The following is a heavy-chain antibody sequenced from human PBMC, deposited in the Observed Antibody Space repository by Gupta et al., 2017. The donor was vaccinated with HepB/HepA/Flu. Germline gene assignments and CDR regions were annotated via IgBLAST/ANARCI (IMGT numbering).Heavy chain of an antibody. D-gene: IGHD6-13*01. CDR2: IYGNGDT. V-gene: IGHV4-4*07. CDR3: AKDRVAALGGNWFDP. J-gene: IGHJ5*02. Sequence: QVQLQESGPGLVKPSETLSLTCTVSGDSITDNYWSWIRQPVGKGLEWIGRIYGNGDTNYNPSLKSRVTMSADTSKNQLSLRLTSLTATDTAVYYCAKDRVAALGGNWFDPWGPGTLVTVSS. CDR1: GDSITDNY.